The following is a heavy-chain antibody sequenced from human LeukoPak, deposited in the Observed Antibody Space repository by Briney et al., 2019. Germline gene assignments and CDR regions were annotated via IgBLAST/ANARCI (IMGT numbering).Heavy chain of an antibody. J-gene: IGHJ4*02. CDR1: GFTFDTYA. CDR2: ISGSGGST. D-gene: IGHD3-3*01. V-gene: IGHV3-23*01. CDR3: TTDPFTIFGVVINFDY. Sequence: GGSLRLSCEGTGFTFDTYAMSWVRLAPGKGLEWVSTISGSGGSTYYADSVKGRFTISRDNSKNTLYLQMISLRAEDTAVYYCTTDPFTIFGVVINFDYWGQGTLVTVSS.